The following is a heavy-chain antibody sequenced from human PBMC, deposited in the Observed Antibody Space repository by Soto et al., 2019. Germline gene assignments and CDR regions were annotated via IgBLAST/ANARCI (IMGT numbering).Heavy chain of an antibody. Sequence: QVQLVESGGGVVQPGRSLRLSCAASGFTFSSSTMYWVRQAPGKGLEWVAIISSDENNKYYADSVKGRFIISRDNSKNTLYLQINSLRPEDTAVYYSARGGGGKWEPWGQGTLVTVSS. CDR1: GFTFSSST. D-gene: IGHD1-26*01. V-gene: IGHV3-30-3*01. CDR3: ARGGGGKWEP. CDR2: ISSDENNK. J-gene: IGHJ4*02.